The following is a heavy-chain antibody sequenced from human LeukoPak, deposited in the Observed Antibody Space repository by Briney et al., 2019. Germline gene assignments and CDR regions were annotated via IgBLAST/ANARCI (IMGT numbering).Heavy chain of an antibody. CDR3: ARVFSVPYLLDS. V-gene: IGHV4-38-2*01. CDR2: FFQSHRS. CDR1: GHSTTRGYY. J-gene: IGHJ4*02. Sequence: PSETLSLTCAISGHSTTRGYYWAWFRQPPGMGLEWIATFFQSHRSFYNASLESRVTMSLDTSKSQFSLNLTSVTAADTAVYYCARVFSVPYLLDSWGRGTQVTVSS. D-gene: IGHD2/OR15-2a*01.